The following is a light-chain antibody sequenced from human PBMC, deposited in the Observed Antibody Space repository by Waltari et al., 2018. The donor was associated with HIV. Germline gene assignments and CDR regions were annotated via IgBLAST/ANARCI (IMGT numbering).Light chain of an antibody. CDR3: QVWDSSSDHRI. Sequence: SSVLTQPPSDSVAPGQTARITCARKNLGVKSVHGYQQKPRQAPVLGISDDDDRHSGIPERFSGSSSGNTATLTINRVEAGDEADYYCQVWDSSSDHRIFGGGTKLTVL. J-gene: IGLJ2*01. V-gene: IGLV3-21*02. CDR1: NLGVKS. CDR2: DDD.